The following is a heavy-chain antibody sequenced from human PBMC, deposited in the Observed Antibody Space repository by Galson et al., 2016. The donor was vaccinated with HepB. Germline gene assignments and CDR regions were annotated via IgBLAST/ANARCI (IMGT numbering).Heavy chain of an antibody. Sequence: SLRLSCATSGFTFSSYDMHWVRQASGKGLEWVAGIGYGGDTNYLGSVKGRFTISRENAKNSLYLQMISLRAGDTAIYYCARGSAAGLRWSGFDHWGLGTLVSVSS. CDR1: GFTFSSYD. V-gene: IGHV3-13*01. J-gene: IGHJ4*02. D-gene: IGHD6-13*01. CDR2: IGYGGDT. CDR3: ARGSAAGLRWSGFDH.